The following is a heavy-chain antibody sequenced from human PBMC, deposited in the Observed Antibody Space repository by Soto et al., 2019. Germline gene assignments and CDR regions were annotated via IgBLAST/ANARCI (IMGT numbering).Heavy chain of an antibody. D-gene: IGHD3-10*01. J-gene: IGHJ5*02. Sequence: GGSLKLSCAASGYSVSSSHMIWVRQAPGKGLEWVSVIYSGGATYYAVSVKSRFTISRDRSKNTVYLQMDGLRTEDTAVYHCAKLGPYGSESYSFRYNWIDPWGQGTLVTVSS. CDR2: IYSGGAT. CDR3: AKLGPYGSESYSFRYNWIDP. V-gene: IGHV3-53*01. CDR1: GYSVSSSH.